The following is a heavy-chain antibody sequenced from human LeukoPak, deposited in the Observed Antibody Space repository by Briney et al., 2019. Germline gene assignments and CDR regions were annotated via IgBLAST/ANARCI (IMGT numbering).Heavy chain of an antibody. CDR2: IKQDGSEK. CDR3: ARSYCGGDCHSPAY. J-gene: IGHJ4*02. D-gene: IGHD2-21*02. CDR1: GFTFSNYA. V-gene: IGHV3-7*04. Sequence: GGSLRLSCAASGFTFSNYAMSWVRQAPGKGLEWVANIKQDGSEKYYVDSVKGRFTISRDNAKNSLYLQMNSLRAEDTAVCYCARSYCGGDCHSPAYWGQGTLVTVSS.